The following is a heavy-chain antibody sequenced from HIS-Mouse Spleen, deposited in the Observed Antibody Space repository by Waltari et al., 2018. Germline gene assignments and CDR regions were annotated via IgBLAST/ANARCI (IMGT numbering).Heavy chain of an antibody. V-gene: IGHV4-39*06. CDR1: GGSISSSSYY. D-gene: IGHD4-4*01. Sequence: RLQLQESGPGLVKPSETLSLTCTVSGGSISSSSYYWGWIRQPPGKGLEWIGSIYYGGSTYYNPSLKSRVTISVDTSKNQFSLKLSSVTAADTAVYYCARKAGLQPDYWGQGTLVTVSS. CDR3: ARKAGLQPDY. J-gene: IGHJ4*02. CDR2: IYYGGST.